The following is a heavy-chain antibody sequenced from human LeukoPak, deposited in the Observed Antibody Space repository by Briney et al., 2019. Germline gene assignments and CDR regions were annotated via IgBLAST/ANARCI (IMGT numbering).Heavy chain of an antibody. CDR2: IYYSGST. Sequence: SETLSLTCTVSGGSISSYYWSWIRQPPGKGLEWIGYIYYSGSTNYNPSLKSRVTISVDTSKNQFSLKLSSVTAADTAVYYCARESYYYGMDVWGQGTTVTVSS. J-gene: IGHJ6*02. CDR1: GGSISSYY. V-gene: IGHV4-59*08. CDR3: ARESYYYGMDV.